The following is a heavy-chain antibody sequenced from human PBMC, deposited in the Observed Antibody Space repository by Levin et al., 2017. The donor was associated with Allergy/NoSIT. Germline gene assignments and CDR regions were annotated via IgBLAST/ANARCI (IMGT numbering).Heavy chain of an antibody. V-gene: IGHV2-70*01. CDR1: GFSLTSRGMC. CDR3: PRITYFTCRGYYIGRGWLDP. J-gene: IGHJ5*02. Sequence: SGPTLVKPTQTLTLTCTFSGFSLTSRGMCVTWIRQPPGKALDWLALIDWDDYKYYSTSLKTRLTISKHTSKNQLVLTLPTLDPIDPPTYSFPRITYFTCRGYYIGRGWLDPWGQGTLVTVSS. D-gene: IGHD3-3*01. CDR2: IDWDDYK.